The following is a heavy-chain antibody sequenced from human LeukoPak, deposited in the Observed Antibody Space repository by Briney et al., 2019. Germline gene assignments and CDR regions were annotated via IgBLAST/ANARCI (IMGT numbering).Heavy chain of an antibody. D-gene: IGHD1-26*01. V-gene: IGHV1-46*01. J-gene: IGHJ4*02. CDR2: INPSGGST. CDR1: GYTFTSYY. Sequence: ASVKVSCKASGYTFTSYYMHWVRQAPGQGLEWMGIINPSGGSTSYAQKFQGRVTITRNTSISTAYMELSSLRSEDTAVYYCARGKRSSRGSYWFDYWGQGTLVTVSS. CDR3: ARGKRSSRGSYWFDY.